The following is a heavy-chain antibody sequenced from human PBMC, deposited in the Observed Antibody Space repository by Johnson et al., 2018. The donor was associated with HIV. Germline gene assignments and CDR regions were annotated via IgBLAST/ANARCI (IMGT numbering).Heavy chain of an antibody. Sequence: QVQLVESGGGVVQPGRSLRLSCAASGFTFSSYAMHWVRQAPGKGLEWVAVISYDGSNKYYADSVKGRFTISRDNSKNTLYLQMNSLRVEDTAVYYCAKGGPTTGDTLDIWGQGTMVTVSS. D-gene: IGHD1-26*01. J-gene: IGHJ3*02. CDR3: AKGGPTTGDTLDI. CDR2: ISYDGSNK. CDR1: GFTFSSYA. V-gene: IGHV3-30*04.